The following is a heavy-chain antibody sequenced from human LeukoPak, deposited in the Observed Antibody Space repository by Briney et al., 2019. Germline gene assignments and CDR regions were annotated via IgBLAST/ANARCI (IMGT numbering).Heavy chain of an antibody. CDR2: ISRNSGSI. CDR1: GFTFDDYA. V-gene: IGHV3-9*01. D-gene: IGHD4-17*01. J-gene: IGHJ6*02. Sequence: PGGSLRLSCAASGFTFDDYAMHWVRQAPGKGLEWVSGISRNSGSIAYADSVKGRFTISRDNAKNSLYLQMNSLRPEDTALYYCGKGYGSGLPYGMDVWGQGTTVTVSS. CDR3: GKGYGSGLPYGMDV.